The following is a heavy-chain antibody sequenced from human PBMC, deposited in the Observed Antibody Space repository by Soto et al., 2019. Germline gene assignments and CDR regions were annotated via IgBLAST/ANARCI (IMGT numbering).Heavy chain of an antibody. Sequence: QLVQSGDEVKKPGASVKVSCRASGYIFNNVGISWLRQVPRQGLEWMGWVSTYSEHTKSVQKFQDRVTLTADTSTSTVHMELRSLRSADTAVYYCARDLNWNNVLGFDSWGQGTLVTVSS. CDR1: GYIFNNVG. CDR2: VSTYSEHT. V-gene: IGHV1-18*04. J-gene: IGHJ4*02. D-gene: IGHD1-20*01. CDR3: ARDLNWNNVLGFDS.